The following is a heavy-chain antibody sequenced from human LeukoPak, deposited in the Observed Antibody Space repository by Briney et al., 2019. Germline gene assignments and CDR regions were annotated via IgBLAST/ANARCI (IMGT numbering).Heavy chain of an antibody. D-gene: IGHD3-3*01. CDR1: GGSISSSSYY. CDR2: IYYSGST. V-gene: IGHV4-39*07. J-gene: IGHJ5*02. Sequence: SETLSLTCTVSGGSISSSSYYWGWIRQPPGKGLEWIGSIYYSGSTYYNPSLKSRVTISVDTSKNQFSLKLSSVTAADTAVYYCARGSDFWSGYYGYNWFDPWGQGTLVTVSS. CDR3: ARGSDFWSGYYGYNWFDP.